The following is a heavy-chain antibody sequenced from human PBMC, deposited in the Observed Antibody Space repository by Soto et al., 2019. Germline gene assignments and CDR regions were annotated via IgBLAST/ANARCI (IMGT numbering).Heavy chain of an antibody. CDR2: ISAFNGYT. CDR3: ARGRGVVIPAGTPDAFDV. J-gene: IGHJ3*01. Sequence: GASVKVSCKASGYIFNKYGFNWVRQAPGQGLEWMGRISAFNGYTNFAQKFQGRVTLTTDTSTNTAYMELSGLRSDDTAIYYCARGRGVVIPAGTPDAFDVWGQGTMVTVSS. CDR1: GYIFNKYG. V-gene: IGHV1-18*01. D-gene: IGHD2-21*01.